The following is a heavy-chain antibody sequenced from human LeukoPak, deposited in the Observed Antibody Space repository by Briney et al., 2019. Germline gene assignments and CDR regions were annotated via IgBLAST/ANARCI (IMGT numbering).Heavy chain of an antibody. CDR3: AKVTKYYYGSETYYFFEH. V-gene: IGHV3-7*01. J-gene: IGHJ4*02. D-gene: IGHD3-10*01. CDR2: IKQDGSEI. CDR1: GFTFVSHW. Sequence: PGGSLRLSCVASGFTFVSHWMTWVRQAPGKGLEWVAHIKQDGSEIYYVDSVKGRFTISRDNAKNSLYLQMNSLRVEDTAVYYCAKVTKYYYGSETYYFFEHWGQGTPVTASS.